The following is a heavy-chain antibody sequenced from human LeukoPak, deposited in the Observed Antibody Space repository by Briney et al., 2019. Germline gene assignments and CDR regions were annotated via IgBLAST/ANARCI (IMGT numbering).Heavy chain of an antibody. D-gene: IGHD4-17*01. J-gene: IGHJ4*02. CDR2: ISDSGDQT. CDR1: GFTFSKYD. CDR3: AKEITLTTGYLDF. V-gene: IGHV3-23*01. Sequence: GGSLRLSCVASGFTFSKYDMSWVRQAPGKGLEWVSGISDSGDQTYYADSVRARFTISRDNSKNTLYLQVNSLRAEDTALYYCAKEITLTTGYLDFGAQGTLVTVSS.